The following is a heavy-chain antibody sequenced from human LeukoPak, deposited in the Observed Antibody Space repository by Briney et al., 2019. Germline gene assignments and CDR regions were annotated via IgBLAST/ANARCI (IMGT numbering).Heavy chain of an antibody. D-gene: IGHD3-9*01. CDR3: ATSHGYFDWSPGDY. Sequence: GGSLRLSCAASGFTFSDYYLSWIRQAPGKGLEWVSYISSSGSTIYYADSVKGRFTISRDNAKNSLYLQMNGLRAEDTAVYYCATSHGYFDWSPGDYWGQGTLVTVSS. J-gene: IGHJ4*02. CDR2: ISSSGSTI. CDR1: GFTFSDYY. V-gene: IGHV3-11*01.